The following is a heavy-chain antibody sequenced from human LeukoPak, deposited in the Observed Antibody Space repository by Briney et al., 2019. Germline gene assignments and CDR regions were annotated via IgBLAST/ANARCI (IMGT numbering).Heavy chain of an antibody. CDR1: GFTLSNYS. CDR3: ARFVTPSS. CDR2: ISGSGFTI. D-gene: IGHD6-13*01. J-gene: IGHJ4*02. Sequence: GGSLRLSCAVSGFTLSNYSMNWVRQAPGKGLEWISYISGSGFTIHYADSVKGRFTISRDNAKNSLYLQMNSLRAEDTAVYYCARFVTPSSWGQGTLVTVSS. V-gene: IGHV3-48*01.